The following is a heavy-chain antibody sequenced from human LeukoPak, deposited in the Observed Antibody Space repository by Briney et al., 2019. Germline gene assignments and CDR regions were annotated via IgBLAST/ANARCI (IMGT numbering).Heavy chain of an antibody. V-gene: IGHV4-59*08. D-gene: IGHD5-24*01. CDR2: IYYSGST. CDR1: GGSISSYY. CDR3: ARHDRFRGDGYNTFDY. J-gene: IGHJ4*02. Sequence: SETLSLTCAVSGGSISSYYWSWIRQPPGKGLEWIGYIYYSGSTNYNPSLKSRVTISVDTSKNQFSLKLSSVTAADTAVYYCARHDRFRGDGYNTFDYWGQGTLVTVSS.